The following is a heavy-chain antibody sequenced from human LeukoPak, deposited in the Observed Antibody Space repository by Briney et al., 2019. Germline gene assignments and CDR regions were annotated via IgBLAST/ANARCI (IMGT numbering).Heavy chain of an antibody. CDR3: ARGGYSSSWYGL. CDR1: GYTFTSYD. V-gene: IGHV1-8*03. Sequence: ASVKVSCKASGYTFTSYDINWVRQATGQGLEWMGWMNPNSGNTGYAQKFQGRVTITRNTSISTAYMELSSLRSEDTAVYYCARGGYSSSWYGLWGQGTLVTVSS. CDR2: MNPNSGNT. J-gene: IGHJ4*02. D-gene: IGHD6-13*01.